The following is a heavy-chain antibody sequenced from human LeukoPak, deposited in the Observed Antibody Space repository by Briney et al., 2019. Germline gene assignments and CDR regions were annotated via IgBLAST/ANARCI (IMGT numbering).Heavy chain of an antibody. CDR3: VRGATFQRQALAY. CDR2: VNPKSYNR. V-gene: IGHV1-8*01. J-gene: IGHJ4*02. CDR1: GYTFTEFD. Sequence: ASVKVSCKASGYTFTEFDMNWVPQAAGQGPELMGWVNPKSYNRDYIEKLQGRLTMTTNTSTTTVYMELSSLRSEDTAMYYCVRGATFQRQALAYWGQGTLVIVSS. D-gene: IGHD3-16*01.